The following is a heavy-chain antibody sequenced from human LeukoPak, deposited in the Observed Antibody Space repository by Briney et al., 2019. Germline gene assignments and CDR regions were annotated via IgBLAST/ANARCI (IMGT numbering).Heavy chain of an antibody. CDR2: IYYSGST. V-gene: IGHV4-39*07. D-gene: IGHD2-15*01. CDR3: ARALPGWYPPNVFDY. Sequence: SETLSLTCTVSGGSISSSSYYWGWIRQPPGKGLEWIGSIYYSGSTNYNPSLKSRVTISVDTSKNQFSLELSSVTAADTAVYYCARALPGWYPPNVFDYWGQGTLVTVSS. J-gene: IGHJ4*02. CDR1: GGSISSSSYY.